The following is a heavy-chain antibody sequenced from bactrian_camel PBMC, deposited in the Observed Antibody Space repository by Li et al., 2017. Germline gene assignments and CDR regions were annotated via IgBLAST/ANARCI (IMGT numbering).Heavy chain of an antibody. J-gene: IGHJ4*01. D-gene: IGHD5*01. CDR1: GDIASSDC. CDR2: IDRDGEI. Sequence: HVQLVESGGGSVQAGGSLRLSCVASGDIASSDCMGWFRQAPGKEREGVAAIDRDGEISYADSVKRRFTISKDNAKNTLYLQMNSLKPEDTAMYYWAADHFTEWPHGGARSSNTGSGNGHTLLAGTFPTGARGPRSPSP. V-gene: IGHV3S53*01. CDR3: AADHFTEWPHGGARSSNTGSGNGHTLLAGTFPT.